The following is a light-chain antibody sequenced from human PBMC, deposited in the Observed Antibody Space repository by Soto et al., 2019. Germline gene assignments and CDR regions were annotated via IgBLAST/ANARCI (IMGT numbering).Light chain of an antibody. CDR1: SSNIGAGYD. Sequence: QSVLTQPPSVSGAPGQRVTISCTGSSSNIGAGYDVHWYQQLPGTAPKLLIYGNSNRPSGVPDRFSGSKSGTSAPLAITGLEAEDEGDYYCQSYDGSLSAVVFGGGTKLTVL. CDR2: GNS. CDR3: QSYDGSLSAVV. V-gene: IGLV1-40*01. J-gene: IGLJ2*01.